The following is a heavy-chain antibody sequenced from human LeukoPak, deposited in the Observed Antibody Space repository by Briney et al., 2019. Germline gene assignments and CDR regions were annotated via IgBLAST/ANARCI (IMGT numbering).Heavy chain of an antibody. CDR3: ARGRGSSSWHYYMDV. J-gene: IGHJ6*03. D-gene: IGHD6-13*01. Sequence: SETLSLTCTVSGSSLSSGHYWGWIRQPPGKGLEWIGEINHSGSTNYNPSLKSRVTISLDTSKNQFSLKLSSVTAADTAVYYCARGRGSSSWHYYMDVWGKGTTVTVSS. V-gene: IGHV4-38-2*02. CDR1: GSSLSSGHY. CDR2: INHSGST.